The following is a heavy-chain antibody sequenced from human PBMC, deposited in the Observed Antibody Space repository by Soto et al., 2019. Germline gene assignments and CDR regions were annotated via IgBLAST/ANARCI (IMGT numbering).Heavy chain of an antibody. V-gene: IGHV3-9*01. CDR3: TKASLGPEYGDYDWCAFNI. Sequence: EVQLVESGGGLVQPGRSLTLSCAASGFTCDDYAMHWVRHAPGKGLEWVSGISWNSGSIGYADSVKGRFTISRDNAKHSLYLQMNSLRSEDTALYSCTKASLGPEYGDYDWCAFNIWGQGTMVIFSS. CDR1: GFTCDDYA. CDR2: ISWNSGSI. D-gene: IGHD4-17*01. J-gene: IGHJ3*02.